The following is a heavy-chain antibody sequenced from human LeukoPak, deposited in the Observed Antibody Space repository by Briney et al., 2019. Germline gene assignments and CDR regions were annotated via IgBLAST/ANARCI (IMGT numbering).Heavy chain of an antibody. Sequence: GGSLRLSCAASGFTFSSYGMHWVRQAPGKGLEWVAFIRYDGSNKYYTDSVKGRFTISRDNAKNSLYLQMNSLRAEDMALYYCARVDFWSGSPPADYWGQGTLVTVSS. J-gene: IGHJ4*02. CDR1: GFTFSSYG. CDR3: ARVDFWSGSPPADY. D-gene: IGHD3-3*01. V-gene: IGHV3-30*02. CDR2: IRYDGSNK.